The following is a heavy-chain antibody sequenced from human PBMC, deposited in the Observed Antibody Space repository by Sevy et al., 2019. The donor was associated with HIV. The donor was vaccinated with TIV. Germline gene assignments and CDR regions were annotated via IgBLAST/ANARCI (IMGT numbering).Heavy chain of an antibody. J-gene: IGHJ4*02. Sequence: GESLKISCAASGFTFSSYAMSWVRQAPGKGLEWVSTISGSGGSTYYADSVKGRFTISRDNFKNTLYLQMISLRAEDTAVYYCAILGTYYYDGSGYYYQVPSDYWGQGTLVTVSS. CDR2: ISGSGGST. CDR3: AILGTYYYDGSGYYYQVPSDY. CDR1: GFTFSSYA. V-gene: IGHV3-23*01. D-gene: IGHD3-22*01.